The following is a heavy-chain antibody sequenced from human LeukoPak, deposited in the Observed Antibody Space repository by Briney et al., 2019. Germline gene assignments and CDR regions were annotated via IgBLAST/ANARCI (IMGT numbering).Heavy chain of an antibody. D-gene: IGHD6-19*01. Sequence: ASVKVSCKASGYTFTGYYMHWVRQAPGQGLEWMGWINPNSGGTNYAQKFRGRVTMTRDTSISTAYMELSRLRSDDTAVYYCARVDSSGWSSIDYWGQGTLVTVSS. CDR3: ARVDSSGWSSIDY. CDR2: INPNSGGT. CDR1: GYTFTGYY. J-gene: IGHJ4*02. V-gene: IGHV1-2*02.